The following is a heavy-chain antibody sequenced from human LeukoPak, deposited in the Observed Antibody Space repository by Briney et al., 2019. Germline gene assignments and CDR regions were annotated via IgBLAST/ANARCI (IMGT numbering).Heavy chain of an antibody. D-gene: IGHD1-26*01. CDR2: IRYDGSDK. CDR1: GFTFSIYG. CDR3: AKALSGSPPKPFDY. J-gene: IGHJ4*02. V-gene: IGHV3-30*02. Sequence: GGSLRLSCVASGFTFSIYGMHWVRQAPGKGLEWVAFIRYDGSDKYYAESVKGRFTISRDNSKNTLYLLMNILRAEDTAVYYCAKALSGSPPKPFDYWGQGTLVTVSS.